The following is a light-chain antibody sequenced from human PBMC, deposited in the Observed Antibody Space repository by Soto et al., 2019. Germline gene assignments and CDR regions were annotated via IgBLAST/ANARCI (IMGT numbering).Light chain of an antibody. V-gene: IGLV1-40*01. Sequence: QSVLTQPPSVSGAPGQRVTISCTGRSSNIGAGYDVHWYQQLPGTAPKLLIYGNSNRPSGVPDRFSGSKSGTSASLAITGLQAEDDADYYCQSYDSSLSALFGGGTKHIVL. CDR1: SSNIGAGYD. CDR2: GNS. CDR3: QSYDSSLSAL. J-gene: IGLJ2*01.